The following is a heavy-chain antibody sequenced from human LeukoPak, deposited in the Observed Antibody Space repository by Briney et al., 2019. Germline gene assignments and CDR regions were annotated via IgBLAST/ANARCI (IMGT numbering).Heavy chain of an antibody. CDR3: VRGPPNWGFDY. J-gene: IGHJ4*02. CDR1: GYTFTNYD. D-gene: IGHD7-27*01. Sequence: VASVKVSCKASGYTFTNYDINWVRQATGQGLEWMRRMGSNSGDTGYAQKFQDRVTMTRDTFISTAYMELNNVRSEDTAVYYCVRGPPNWGFDYWGQGTLVTVSS. V-gene: IGHV1-8*01. CDR2: MGSNSGDT.